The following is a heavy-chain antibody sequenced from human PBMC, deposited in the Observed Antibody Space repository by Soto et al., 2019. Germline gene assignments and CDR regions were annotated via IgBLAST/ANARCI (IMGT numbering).Heavy chain of an antibody. V-gene: IGHV4-59*08. CDR3: ARGVIVAPNWFDP. CDR2: IYYSGST. D-gene: IGHD3-16*02. Sequence: PSETLSLTCTVSGGSISSYYWSWIRPPPGKGLEWIGYIYYSGSTNYNPSLKSRVTISVDTSKNQFSLKLSSVTVADTAVYYCARGVIVAPNWFDPWGQGTLVTVSS. J-gene: IGHJ5*02. CDR1: GGSISSYY.